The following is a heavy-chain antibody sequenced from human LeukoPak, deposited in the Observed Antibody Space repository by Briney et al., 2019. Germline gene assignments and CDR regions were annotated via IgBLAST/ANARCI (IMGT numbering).Heavy chain of an antibody. CDR3: ARDDTDIVVVPAAARPLWFDP. D-gene: IGHD2-2*01. CDR1: GYTFTGYY. CDR2: INPNSGGT. V-gene: IGHV1-2*02. Sequence: ASVKVSCKASGYTFTGYYMHWVRQAPGQGLEWMGWINPNSGGTNYAQKFQGRATMTRDTSISTAYMELSRLRSDDTAVYYCARDDTDIVVVPAAARPLWFDPWGQGTLVTVSS. J-gene: IGHJ5*02.